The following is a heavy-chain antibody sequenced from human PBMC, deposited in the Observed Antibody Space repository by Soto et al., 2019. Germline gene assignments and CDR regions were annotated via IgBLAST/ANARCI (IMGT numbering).Heavy chain of an antibody. D-gene: IGHD7-27*01. Sequence: QVQLQESGPGLVKPSETLSLTCTVSGGSISSYYWSWNRQPPGKGLEWIGYIYYSGSTNYNPSLKSRVTISVDTSKNQFSLKVSSVTAAVTAVYYCARRWGTSFDFWGQGTLVTVSS. CDR1: GGSISSYY. CDR3: ARRWGTSFDF. V-gene: IGHV4-59*01. CDR2: IYYSGST. J-gene: IGHJ4*02.